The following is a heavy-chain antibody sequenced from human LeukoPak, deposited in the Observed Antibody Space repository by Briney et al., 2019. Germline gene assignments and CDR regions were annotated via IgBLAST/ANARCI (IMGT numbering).Heavy chain of an antibody. CDR3: ARDKAVTTELTQYFQH. CDR2: INPSGGST. Sequence: GASVKVSCKASGYTFTSYYMHWVRQAPGQGLEWMGIINPSGGSTSYAQKFQGRVTMTRDTSTSTVYMELRSLTSDDTAVYYCARDKAVTTELTQYFQHWGQGTLVTVSS. D-gene: IGHD4-11*01. J-gene: IGHJ1*01. CDR1: GYTFTSYY. V-gene: IGHV1-46*01.